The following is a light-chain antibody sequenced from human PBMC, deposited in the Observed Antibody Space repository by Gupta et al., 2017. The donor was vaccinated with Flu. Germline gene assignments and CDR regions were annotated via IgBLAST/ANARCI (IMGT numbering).Light chain of an antibody. V-gene: IGLV2-23*01. CDR1: SSDDGCYNL. CDR2: DDS. J-gene: IGLJ3*02. CDR3: CSYAGSSTGV. Sequence: QSALTQPASVSGSPGQSITISCTGTSSDDGCYNLVSWYQQHPGKASKLMIYDDSKRPSGVSNRFSCSKSGNTASLTITGLQAEDEADYYCCSYAGSSTGVFGGGTKLTVL.